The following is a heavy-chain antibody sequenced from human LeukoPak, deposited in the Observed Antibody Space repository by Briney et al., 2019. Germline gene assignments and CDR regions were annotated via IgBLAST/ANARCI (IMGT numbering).Heavy chain of an antibody. V-gene: IGHV4-30-4*07. J-gene: IGHJ3*02. D-gene: IGHD1-26*01. CDR2: IYYSGST. Sequence: SETLSLTCAVSGGSISSGGYSWSWIRQPPGKGLEWIGYIYYSGSTYYNPSLKSRVTISVDTSKNQFSLKLSSVTAADTAVYYCARARHRSIVGATGGAFDIWGQGTMVTVSS. CDR3: ARARHRSIVGATGGAFDI. CDR1: GGSISSGGYS.